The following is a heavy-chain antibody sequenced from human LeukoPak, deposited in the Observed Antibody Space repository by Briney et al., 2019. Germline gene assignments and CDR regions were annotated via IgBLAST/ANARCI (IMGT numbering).Heavy chain of an antibody. J-gene: IGHJ5*02. CDR1: GYSFTNYW. D-gene: IGHD3-3*01. CDR3: ARSSVNWFDP. CDR2: IFPGDSHT. Sequence: GESLKISCKGSGYSFTNYWIGWVRQMPGKGLEWMGIIFPGDSHTRYSPSFQGQVTMSADKSISTANLQWSSLRASDTAMYYCARSSVNWFDPWGQGTLVTVSS. V-gene: IGHV5-51*01.